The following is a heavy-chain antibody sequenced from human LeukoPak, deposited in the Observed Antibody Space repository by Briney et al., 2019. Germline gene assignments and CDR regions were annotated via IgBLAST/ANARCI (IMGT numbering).Heavy chain of an antibody. V-gene: IGHV4-59*08. J-gene: IGHJ5*02. CDR3: ARRGAMTGWFDP. Sequence: SETLSLTCSVSGGSMSGYYWSWIRQSARMGLEWIGYIYHTGSAHYNPSLESRVTISIDMSRSQFSLRLRSVTASDTAVYYCARRGAMTGWFDPWGQGTLVTVSS. D-gene: IGHD6-25*01. CDR1: GGSMSGYY. CDR2: IYHTGSA.